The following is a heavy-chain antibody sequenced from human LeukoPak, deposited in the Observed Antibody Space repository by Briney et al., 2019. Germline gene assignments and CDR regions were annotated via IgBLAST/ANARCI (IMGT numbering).Heavy chain of an antibody. Sequence: SETLSLTCAVCGGSFSGYYWSWIRQPPGKGLEWIGEINHSGSTNYNPSLKSRVTISVDTSKNQFSLKLSSVTAADTAVYYCARAQTYYYDSSGSLFDYWGQGTLSPSPQ. D-gene: IGHD3-22*01. CDR3: ARAQTYYYDSSGSLFDY. CDR2: INHSGST. V-gene: IGHV4-34*01. CDR1: GGSFSGYY. J-gene: IGHJ4*02.